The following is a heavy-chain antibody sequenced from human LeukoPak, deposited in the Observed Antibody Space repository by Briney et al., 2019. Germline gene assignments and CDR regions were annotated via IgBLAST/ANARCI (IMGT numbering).Heavy chain of an antibody. CDR1: GYIFTTYG. CDR3: ARAGRTTSYYMDV. V-gene: IGHV1-18*01. CDR2: ISAYNGNT. Sequence: AASVKVSCKTSGYIFTTYGISWVRQAPGQGLEWMGWISAYNGNTNYAQKLQGRVTMTTDTSTSTAYMELRSLRSDDTAVYFCARAGRTTSYYMDVWGKGTTVTVSS. J-gene: IGHJ6*03. D-gene: IGHD3-10*01.